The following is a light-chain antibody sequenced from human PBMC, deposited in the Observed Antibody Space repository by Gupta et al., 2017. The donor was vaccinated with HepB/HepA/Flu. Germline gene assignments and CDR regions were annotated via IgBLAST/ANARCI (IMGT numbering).Light chain of an antibody. CDR3: QHYNDYRT. CDR2: KAS. J-gene: IGKJ1*01. Sequence: DIQMTQSPSTLSASVGDRVTITCRASQSISSRVAWFQQKPGKAPKLLIYKASSLETGVPSRFSGSGSGTEFTLTISSLQPDDFATYYCQHYNDYRTFGQGTKVEIK. V-gene: IGKV1-5*03. CDR1: QSISSR.